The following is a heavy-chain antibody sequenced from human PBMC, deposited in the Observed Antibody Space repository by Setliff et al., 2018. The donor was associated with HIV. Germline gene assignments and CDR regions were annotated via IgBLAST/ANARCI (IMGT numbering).Heavy chain of an antibody. Sequence: SETLSLTCTVSGGSFTTYYWSWLRQPPGKELEWIGYFYTSGSTNYNPSLKSRVTISIDTSKNQFSLKLNAVTAAETAVYYCATSPGFTGYGGSGWGQGTLVTVSS. CDR1: GGSFTTYY. CDR3: ATSPGFTGYGGSG. CDR2: FYTSGST. D-gene: IGHD5-12*01. V-gene: IGHV4-4*09. J-gene: IGHJ4*02.